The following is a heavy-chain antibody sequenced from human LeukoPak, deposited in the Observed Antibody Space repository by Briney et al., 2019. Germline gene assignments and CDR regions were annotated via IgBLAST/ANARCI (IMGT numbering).Heavy chain of an antibody. Sequence: PGGSLRLSCAASGFTFSSYAMSWVRQAPGEGLEWVSAISGSGGSTYYADSVKGRFTISRDNSKNTLYLQMNSLRAEDTAVYYCAKTSTLWFGELSLYYFDYWGQGTLVTVSS. CDR2: ISGSGGST. CDR1: GFTFSSYA. D-gene: IGHD3-10*01. J-gene: IGHJ4*02. CDR3: AKTSTLWFGELSLYYFDY. V-gene: IGHV3-23*01.